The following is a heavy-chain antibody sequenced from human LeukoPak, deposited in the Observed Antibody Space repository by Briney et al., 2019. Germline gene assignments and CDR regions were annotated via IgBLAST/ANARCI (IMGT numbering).Heavy chain of an antibody. CDR3: ARGGANRFDY. Sequence: GGSLRLSCAASGFPFSGYWMTWVRQAPGRGLEWVATIKEDGSEAYFGDSVKGRFAISRDNAKNSLYLQMNSLRGEDTAVYYCARGGANRFDYWGQRTLVSVSS. CDR1: GFPFSGYW. CDR2: IKEDGSEA. J-gene: IGHJ4*02. D-gene: IGHD3-16*01. V-gene: IGHV3-7*04.